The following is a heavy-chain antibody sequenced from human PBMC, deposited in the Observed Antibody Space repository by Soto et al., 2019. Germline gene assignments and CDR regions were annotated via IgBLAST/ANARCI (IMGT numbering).Heavy chain of an antibody. CDR3: ARDGLDYGDYRDEGDAFDI. Sequence: QVQLVESGGGVVQPGRSLRLSCAASGFTFSSYAMHWVRRAPGKGLEWVAVISYDGSNKYYADSVKGRFTISRDNSKNTLYLQMNSLRAEDTAVYYCARDGLDYGDYRDEGDAFDIWGQGTMVTVSS. D-gene: IGHD4-17*01. CDR2: ISYDGSNK. CDR1: GFTFSSYA. J-gene: IGHJ3*02. V-gene: IGHV3-30-3*01.